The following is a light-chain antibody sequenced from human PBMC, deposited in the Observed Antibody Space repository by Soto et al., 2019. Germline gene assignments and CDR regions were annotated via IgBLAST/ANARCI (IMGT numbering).Light chain of an antibody. CDR2: DAS. CDR3: QQRSNSPIT. Sequence: EFVLTQSPGTLSLSPGERATLSCRASQTVRSNYLAWYQQKPGQAPRLLIYDASSRATGIPDRFSGGGSGTDFTLTISSLEPEDFAVYYCQQRSNSPITFGQGTRLEIK. V-gene: IGKV3D-20*02. J-gene: IGKJ5*01. CDR1: QTVRSNY.